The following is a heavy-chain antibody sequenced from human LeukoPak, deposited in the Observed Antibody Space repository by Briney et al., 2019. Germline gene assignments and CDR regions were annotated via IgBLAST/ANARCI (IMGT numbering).Heavy chain of an antibody. D-gene: IGHD6-13*01. CDR3: ARISSSNWYNERGAFDV. J-gene: IGHJ3*01. V-gene: IGHV4-4*02. CDR2: IYHSDNT. Sequence: MSSETLSLTCVVSGDSVGFNNWWSWVRQPPGKGLEWIGQIYHSDNTNYNPSLKSRVTISVDTSKNQFSLKLRSVTAADTAVYYCARISSSNWYNERGAFDVWGQGTMVTVSS. CDR1: GDSVGFNNW.